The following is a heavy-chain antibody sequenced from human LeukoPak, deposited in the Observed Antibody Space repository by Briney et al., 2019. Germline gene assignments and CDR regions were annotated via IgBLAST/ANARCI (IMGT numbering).Heavy chain of an antibody. CDR3: AKDGYCSAGSCFSANDAFDI. CDR1: GFTFSSYG. J-gene: IGHJ3*02. CDR2: ISYDGSNK. D-gene: IGHD2-15*01. V-gene: IGHV3-30*18. Sequence: PGRSLRLSCAASGFTFSSYGIHWVRQAPGKGLEWVAVISYDGSNKFYADSVKGRFTISRDNSKNSLYLQMNSLRAEDTAVYYCAKDGYCSAGSCFSANDAFDIWGQGTMVTVSS.